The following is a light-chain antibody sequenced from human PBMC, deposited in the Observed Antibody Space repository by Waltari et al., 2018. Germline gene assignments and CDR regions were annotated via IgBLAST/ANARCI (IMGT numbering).Light chain of an antibody. CDR3: QQSSNLPYT. J-gene: IGKJ2*01. CDR1: QSIATR. Sequence: DIQMTQSPSSLSASEGDRVTITCRASQSIATRLNLYQQKPGKAPKVLIFDASTLQTGVPSRFSGSASGTHFTLTISSLQPEDSATYFCQQSSNLPYTFGQGTKLEIK. V-gene: IGKV1-39*01. CDR2: DAS.